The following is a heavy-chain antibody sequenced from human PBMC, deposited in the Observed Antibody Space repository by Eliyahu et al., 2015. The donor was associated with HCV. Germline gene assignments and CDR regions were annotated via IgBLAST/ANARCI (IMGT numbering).Heavy chain of an antibody. Sequence: QVQLVESGGGVVQPGXSLRLSCXVSGFSXXNYAMHWVRQVPGKGLEWVXIIWFDGSKEFHADSVKGRFTISRDNSRNTLYLQMNSLRADDTAVYYCVRERSYSYGSELDYWGQGTLVTVS. D-gene: IGHD3-10*01. J-gene: IGHJ4*02. CDR1: GFSXXNYA. CDR3: VRERSYSYGSELDY. V-gene: IGHV3-33*01. CDR2: IWFDGSKE.